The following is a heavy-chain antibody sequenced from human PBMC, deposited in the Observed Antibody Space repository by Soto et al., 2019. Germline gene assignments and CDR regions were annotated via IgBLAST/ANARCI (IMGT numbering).Heavy chain of an antibody. V-gene: IGHV3-15*01. CDR3: TTAQAVADSGTTYWYFDL. CDR2: IKSKTDGGTT. D-gene: IGHD6-19*01. J-gene: IGHJ2*01. CDR1: GFTFSNAW. Sequence: GGSLRLSCAASGFTFSNAWMSWVRQAPGEGLEWGGRIKSKTDGGTTDYAAPVKGRFTISRDDSKNTLYLQMNSLKTEDTAVYYCTTAQAVADSGTTYWYFDLWGRGTLVTVSS.